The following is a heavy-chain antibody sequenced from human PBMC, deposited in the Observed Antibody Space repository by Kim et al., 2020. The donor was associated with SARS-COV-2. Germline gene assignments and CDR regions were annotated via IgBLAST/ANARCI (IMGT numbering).Heavy chain of an antibody. CDR1: GFTFSNAW. V-gene: IGHV3-15*01. Sequence: GGSLRLSCAASGFTFSNAWMSWVRQAPGKGLEWVGRIKSKTDGGTTDYAAPVKGRFTISRDDSKNTLYLQMNSLKTEDTAVYYCTTDFRSMVRGVIIKPWGKGTLVPVSS. CDR2: IKSKTDGGTT. CDR3: TTDFRSMVRGVIIKP. J-gene: IGHJ5*02. D-gene: IGHD3-10*01.